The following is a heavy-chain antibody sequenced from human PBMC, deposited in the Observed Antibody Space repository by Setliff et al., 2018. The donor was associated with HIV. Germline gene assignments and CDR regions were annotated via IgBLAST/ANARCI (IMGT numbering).Heavy chain of an antibody. Sequence: GGSLRLSCAASGFSFNNAWMSWVRQAPGKGLEWVGGIKSKTHGGTTDDAASVKGSFSISRADSKATVYLQMISLKTEDAALYYCTTGAFEGGDLWSGYYTAYFDYWGQGTLVTVSS. CDR1: GFSFNNAW. J-gene: IGHJ4*02. CDR2: IKSKTHGGTT. V-gene: IGHV3-15*01. CDR3: TTGAFEGGDLWSGYYTAYFDY. D-gene: IGHD3-3*01.